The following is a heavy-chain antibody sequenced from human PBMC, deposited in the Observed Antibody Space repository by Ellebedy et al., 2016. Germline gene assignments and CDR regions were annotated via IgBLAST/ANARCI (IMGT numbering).Heavy chain of an antibody. CDR2: IYYSGST. Sequence: GSLRLSXTVSGGSISSSSYYWGWIRQPPGKGLEWIGSIYYSGSTYYNPSLKSRVTISVDTSKNQFSLKLSSVTAADTAVYYCAGVTGYYYYGMDVWGQGTTVTVSS. V-gene: IGHV4-39*07. J-gene: IGHJ6*02. D-gene: IGHD5-18*01. CDR3: AGVTGYYYYGMDV. CDR1: GGSISSSSYY.